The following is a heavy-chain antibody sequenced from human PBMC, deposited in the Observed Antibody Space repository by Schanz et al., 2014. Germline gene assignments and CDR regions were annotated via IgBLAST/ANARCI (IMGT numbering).Heavy chain of an antibody. CDR3: ARDHQWLARYYMDV. V-gene: IGHV3-30*03. Sequence: ESGGGLVQPGGSLRLSCAASAFIFRSYSMHWVRQAPGKGLEWVAVISYDGNNEDYADSVKGRFTISRDNTRNSLYLQMNSLRVDDTAVYYCARDHQWLARYYMDVWGKGTTVTVSS. J-gene: IGHJ6*03. D-gene: IGHD6-19*01. CDR2: ISYDGNNE. CDR1: AFIFRSYS.